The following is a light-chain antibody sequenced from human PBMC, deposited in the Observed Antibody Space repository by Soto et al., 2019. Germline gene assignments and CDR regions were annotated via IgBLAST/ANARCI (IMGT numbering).Light chain of an antibody. J-gene: IGKJ1*01. Sequence: DIQMTQSPSTLSGSVGDRVTITCRASQGLSSYLAWYQQKPGKAPKLLIYAASTLQSGVPSRFSGSESGTDFTLTISSLQPDDFATYYCQQYNSYSRTFGQGTKVDIK. CDR1: QGLSSY. CDR3: QQYNSYSRT. CDR2: AAS. V-gene: IGKV1-9*01.